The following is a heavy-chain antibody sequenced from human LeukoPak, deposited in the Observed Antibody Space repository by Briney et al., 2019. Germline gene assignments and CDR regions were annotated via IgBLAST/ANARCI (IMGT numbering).Heavy chain of an antibody. V-gene: IGHV4-39*01. Sequence: PSETLSLTCTVSGGSISSSSYYWGWIRQPPGKGLEWIGSIYYSGSTYYNPSLKSRVTISVDTSKNQFSLKLSSVTAADTAVYYCARSRIAVVLFDYWGQGTLVTVSS. CDR2: IYYSGST. CDR1: GGSISSSSYY. CDR3: ARSRIAVVLFDY. J-gene: IGHJ4*02. D-gene: IGHD6-19*01.